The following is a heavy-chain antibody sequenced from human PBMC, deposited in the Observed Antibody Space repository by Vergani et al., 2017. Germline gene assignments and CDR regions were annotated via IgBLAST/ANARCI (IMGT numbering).Heavy chain of an antibody. CDR2: ISAYNGNT. CDR1: GYTFTSYG. Sequence: QVQLVQSGAEVKKPGASVKVSCKASGYTFTSYGISWVRQAPGQGLEWMGWISAYNGNTNYAQKLQGRVTMTTDTSTSTAYMELRSLRSDDTAVYYCARDHSSGWPYYDDYGMDVWGQGTTVTVSS. CDR3: ARDHSSGWPYYDDYGMDV. V-gene: IGHV1-18*01. J-gene: IGHJ6*02. D-gene: IGHD6-19*01.